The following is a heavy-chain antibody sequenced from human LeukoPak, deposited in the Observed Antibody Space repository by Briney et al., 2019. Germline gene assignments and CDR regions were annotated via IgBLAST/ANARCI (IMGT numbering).Heavy chain of an antibody. V-gene: IGHV4-59*01. Sequence: SETLSLTCTVSGGSISSYYWSWIRQPPGKGLEWIGYIYYSGSTNYNPSLKSRVTISVDTSKNQFSLKLSSVTAADTAVYYCASAGNSSGWYVGAFDIWGQGTMVTVSS. CDR2: IYYSGST. CDR1: GGSISSYY. CDR3: ASAGNSSGWYVGAFDI. J-gene: IGHJ3*02. D-gene: IGHD6-19*01.